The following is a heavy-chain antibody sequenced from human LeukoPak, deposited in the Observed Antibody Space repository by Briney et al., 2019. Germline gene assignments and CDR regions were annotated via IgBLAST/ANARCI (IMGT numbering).Heavy chain of an antibody. Sequence: GGSLRLSCSASGFTFSTFPMHWVRQAPGKGLEWVAVISYDGSNKYTADSVKGRFTISRDNSKNTLYLQMNSLRAEDTAVYYCVAAAAVAYYFDYWGQGTLVTVSS. J-gene: IGHJ4*02. CDR1: GFTFSTFP. D-gene: IGHD6-25*01. CDR3: VAAAAVAYYFDY. V-gene: IGHV3-30-3*01. CDR2: ISYDGSNK.